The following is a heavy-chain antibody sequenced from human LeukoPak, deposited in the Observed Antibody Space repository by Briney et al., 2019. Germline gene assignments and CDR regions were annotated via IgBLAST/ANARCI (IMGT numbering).Heavy chain of an antibody. J-gene: IGHJ4*02. Sequence: GRSLRLSCAASGFTFSDYGMHWDRQAPGKGLEWVALISYDGGNKFYADSVRDRFTISRDNSKNTLFLQMNSLRIEDTAVYYCAKVFEVRGARRPKDYWGQGTLVIVSS. CDR2: ISYDGGNK. D-gene: IGHD3-10*01. CDR3: AKVFEVRGARRPKDY. CDR1: GFTFSDYG. V-gene: IGHV3-30*18.